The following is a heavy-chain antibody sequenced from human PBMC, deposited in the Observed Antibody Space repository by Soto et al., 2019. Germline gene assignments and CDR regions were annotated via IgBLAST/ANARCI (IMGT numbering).Heavy chain of an antibody. D-gene: IGHD3-22*01. CDR3: ARGLYYYDSSGYYLDY. Sequence: GGSLRLSCAASGFTFSSYGMHWVRQAPGKGLEWVAVIWYDGSNKYYADSVKGRFTISRDNSKNTLYLQMNSLRAEDTAVYYCARGLYYYDSSGYYLDYWGQGTLVTVSS. CDR1: GFTFSSYG. CDR2: IWYDGSNK. V-gene: IGHV3-33*01. J-gene: IGHJ4*02.